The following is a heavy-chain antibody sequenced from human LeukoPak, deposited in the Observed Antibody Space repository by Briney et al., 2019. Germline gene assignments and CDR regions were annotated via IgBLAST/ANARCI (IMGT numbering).Heavy chain of an antibody. Sequence: PSETLSLTCAVYGGSFSGYYWSWIRQPPGKGLEWIGEINHSGSTNYNPSLKSRVTISVDTSKNQFSLKLSSVTAADTAVYYCASAAGVIAARPNGDGMDVWGQGTTVTVSS. CDR1: GGSFSGYY. J-gene: IGHJ6*02. V-gene: IGHV4-34*01. CDR2: INHSGST. CDR3: ASAAGVIAARPNGDGMDV. D-gene: IGHD6-6*01.